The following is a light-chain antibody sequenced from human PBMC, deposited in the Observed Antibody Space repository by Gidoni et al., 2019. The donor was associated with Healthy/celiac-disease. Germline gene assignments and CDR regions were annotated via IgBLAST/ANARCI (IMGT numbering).Light chain of an antibody. CDR3: QAWDSSTAVV. V-gene: IGLV3-1*01. Sequence: SYDLTKPPSVSVSPGQTASITCSGDKLGDKYACWYQQKPGQSPVLVSYQDSKRPSGIPERFSGSNSGNTATLTISGTQAMDEADYYCQAWDSSTAVVFGGGTKLTVL. CDR1: KLGDKY. J-gene: IGLJ2*01. CDR2: QDS.